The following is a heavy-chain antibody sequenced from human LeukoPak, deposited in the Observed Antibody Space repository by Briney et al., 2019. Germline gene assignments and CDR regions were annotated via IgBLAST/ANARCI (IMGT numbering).Heavy chain of an antibody. J-gene: IGHJ6*02. CDR3: ARELTYYYYGMDV. CDR2: INSDGSST. CDR1: GFTFSSYW. V-gene: IGHV3-74*01. D-gene: IGHD1-26*01. Sequence: GGSLRLSCAASGFTFSSYWMHWVRQAPGKGLVWLSRINSDGSSTSYADSVKGRFTISRDNAKNTLYLQMNSLRAEDTAVYYCARELTYYYYGMDVWGQGTTVTVSS.